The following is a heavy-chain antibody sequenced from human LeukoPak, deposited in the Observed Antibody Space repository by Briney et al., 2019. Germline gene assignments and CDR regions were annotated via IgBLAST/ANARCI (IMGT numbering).Heavy chain of an antibody. J-gene: IGHJ4*02. D-gene: IGHD2-15*01. CDR2: IHTSGST. Sequence: SETLSLTCTVSGDSISSYYWSWIRQPAGKGLEWIGRIHTSGSTNYNPSLKSRVTISVDTSKNQFSLKLSSVTAADTAVYYCARGSTEPSDYWGQGTLVTVSS. CDR1: GDSISSYY. CDR3: ARGSTEPSDY. V-gene: IGHV4-4*07.